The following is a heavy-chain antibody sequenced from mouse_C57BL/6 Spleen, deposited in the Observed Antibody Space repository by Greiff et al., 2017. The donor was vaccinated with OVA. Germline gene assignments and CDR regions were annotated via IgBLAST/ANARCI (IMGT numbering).Heavy chain of an antibody. CDR1: GYSITSGYY. V-gene: IGHV3-6*01. CDR2: ISYDGSN. D-gene: IGHD1-1*01. J-gene: IGHJ2*01. CDR3: AREGYYGSSPHFDY. Sequence: VQLKESGPGLVKPSQSLSLTCSVTGYSITSGYYWNWIRQFPGNKLEWMGYISYDGSNNYNPSLKNRISITRDTSKNQFFLKLNSVTTEDTATYYCAREGYYGSSPHFDYWGQGTTLTVSS.